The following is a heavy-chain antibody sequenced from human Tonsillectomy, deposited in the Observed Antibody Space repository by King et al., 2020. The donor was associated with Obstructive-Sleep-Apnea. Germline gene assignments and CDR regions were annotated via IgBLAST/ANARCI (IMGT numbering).Heavy chain of an antibody. V-gene: IGHV3-21*01. Sequence: VQLVESGGGLVKPGGSLRLSCAASGFTFSGYNMNWVRQAPGKGLEWVSSISSSRSSIYYADSVKGRFTISRDNGKNSLYLQMNSLRAEDTAVYYCARVDLRVLPGAGGDYGMDVWGQGTTVAVSS. D-gene: IGHD2-2*03. CDR3: ARVDLRVLPGAGGDYGMDV. J-gene: IGHJ6*02. CDR1: GFTFSGYN. CDR2: ISSSRSSI.